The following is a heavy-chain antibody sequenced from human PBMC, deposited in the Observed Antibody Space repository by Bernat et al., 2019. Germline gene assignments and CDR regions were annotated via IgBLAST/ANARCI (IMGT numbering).Heavy chain of an antibody. V-gene: IGHV3-7*03. CDR3: ARLLARRRSIAAAGENFDY. D-gene: IGHD6-13*01. CDR2: IKQDGSEK. J-gene: IGHJ4*02. CDR1: GFTFSSYW. Sequence: EVQLVESGGGLVQPGGSLRLSCAASGFTFSSYWMSWVRQAPGKGLEWVANIKQDGSEKYYVDSVKGRFTISRDNAKNSLYLQMNSLRAEDTAVYYCARLLARRRSIAAAGENFDYWGQGTLVTVSS.